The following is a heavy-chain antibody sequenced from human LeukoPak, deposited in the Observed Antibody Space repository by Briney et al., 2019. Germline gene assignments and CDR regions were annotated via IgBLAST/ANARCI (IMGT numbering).Heavy chain of an antibody. CDR1: GFTFSRFG. J-gene: IGHJ4*02. D-gene: IGHD2-15*01. V-gene: IGHV3-48*02. CDR2: ISSSSSAI. Sequence: GGSLRLSCAASGFTFSRFGMNWVRQAPGKGLEWISYISSSSSAIHYADSVKGRFTISRDNAKNSLYLQMSSLRDEDTAVYYCAQKGGTDHWGQGTLVTVSS. CDR3: AQKGGTDH.